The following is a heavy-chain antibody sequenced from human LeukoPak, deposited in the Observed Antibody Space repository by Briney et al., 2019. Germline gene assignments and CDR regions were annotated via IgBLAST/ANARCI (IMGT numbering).Heavy chain of an antibody. J-gene: IGHJ3*02. CDR2: IYPGDSDT. CDR1: GYSFTSYW. D-gene: IGHD3-22*01. Sequence: GESLKISCKGSGYSFTSYWIGWVRQMPGKGLEWMGIIYPGDSDTRYSPSFQGQVTISADKSISTAYLQWSSLKASDTAMYYCARHGRSGITMIVARGAFDIWGQGXMVXVSS. CDR3: ARHGRSGITMIVARGAFDI. V-gene: IGHV5-51*01.